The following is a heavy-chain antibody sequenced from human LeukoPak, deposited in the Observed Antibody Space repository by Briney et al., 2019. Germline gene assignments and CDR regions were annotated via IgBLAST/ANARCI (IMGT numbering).Heavy chain of an antibody. CDR3: ARLYPGIAAAGDY. CDR1: GGSFSGYY. CDR2: INHSGST. V-gene: IGHV4-34*01. D-gene: IGHD6-13*01. Sequence: PSETLSLTCAVYGGSFSGYYWSWIRQPPGKGLERIGEINHSGSTNYNPSLKSRVTISVDTSKNQFSLKLSSVTAADTAVYYCARLYPGIAAAGDYWGQGTLVTVSS. J-gene: IGHJ4*02.